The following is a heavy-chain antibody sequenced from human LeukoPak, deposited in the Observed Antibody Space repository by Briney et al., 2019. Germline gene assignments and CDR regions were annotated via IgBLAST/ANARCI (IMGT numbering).Heavy chain of an antibody. CDR3: ARLSRPGGYYYYYYMDV. D-gene: IGHD3-16*01. CDR1: GGSFSGYY. J-gene: IGHJ6*03. V-gene: IGHV4-34*01. Sequence: PSETLSLTCAVYGGSFSGYYWSWIRQPPGKGLEWIGEINHSGSTNYNPSLKSRVTISVDTSENQFSLKLSSVTAADTAVYYCARLSRPGGYYYYYYMDVWGKGTTVTISS. CDR2: INHSGST.